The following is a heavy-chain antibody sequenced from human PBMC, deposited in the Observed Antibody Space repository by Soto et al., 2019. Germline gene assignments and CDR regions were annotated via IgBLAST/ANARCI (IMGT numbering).Heavy chain of an antibody. CDR3: ARRGSGWYPEAFDT. Sequence: GGSLRLSCTASGFTFSNSAMSWVRQAPGKGLEWVSISSASGRSTYHAASVKGRFTISRDNSKDTLYLQMTRLRVEDTAMYYCARRGSGWYPEAFDTWGQGTMVTVSS. V-gene: IGHV3-23*01. D-gene: IGHD6-19*01. CDR2: SSASGRST. J-gene: IGHJ3*02. CDR1: GFTFSNSA.